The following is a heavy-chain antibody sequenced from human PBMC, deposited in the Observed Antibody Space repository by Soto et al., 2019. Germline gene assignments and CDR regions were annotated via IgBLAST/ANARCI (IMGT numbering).Heavy chain of an antibody. V-gene: IGHV4-39*01. CDR1: GGSISSSSYY. Sequence: PSETLSLTCTVSGGSISSSSYYWGWIRQPPGKGLEWIGSIYYSGSTYYNPSLKSRVTISVDTSKNQFSLKLSSVTAADTAVYYCARQNWGAAAAFDYWGQGTLVTVSS. CDR3: ARQNWGAAAAFDY. CDR2: IYYSGST. D-gene: IGHD6-13*01. J-gene: IGHJ4*02.